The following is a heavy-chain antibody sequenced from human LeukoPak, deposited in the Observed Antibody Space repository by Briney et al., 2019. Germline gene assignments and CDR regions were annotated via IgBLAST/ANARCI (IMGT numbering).Heavy chain of an antibody. CDR3: ARNRGPYDSSHYFQY. D-gene: IGHD3-10*01. J-gene: IGHJ4*02. Sequence: SETLSLTCTVSGGSIGTYYWSWIRQPAGKGLEWIGHIYVSGSTNYNPSHKGRVTMSLDRSKNQISLTLSSVTAADTAVYHCARNRGPYDSSHYFQYWGQGTLVTVSS. CDR1: GGSIGTYY. V-gene: IGHV4-4*07. CDR2: IYVSGST.